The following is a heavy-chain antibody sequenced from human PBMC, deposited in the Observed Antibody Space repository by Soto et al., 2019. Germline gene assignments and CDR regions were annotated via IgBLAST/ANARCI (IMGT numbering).Heavy chain of an antibody. CDR1: GFTFSGSA. CDR3: TRFGGDSVFXY. CDR2: ITSKTNSYAT. J-gene: IGHJ4*02. V-gene: IGHV3-73*01. D-gene: IGHD3-16*01. Sequence: PGGSLRLSCAASGFTFSGSAVHWVRQASGKGLEWVGRITSKTNSYATVYTASVKGRFTMSRDDSKNTAYLQMDSLRTEDTAMYYCTRFGGDSVFXYWGQGALVTVSS.